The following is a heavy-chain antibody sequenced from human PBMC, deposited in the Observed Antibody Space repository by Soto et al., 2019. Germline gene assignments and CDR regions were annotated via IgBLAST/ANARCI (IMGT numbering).Heavy chain of an antibody. CDR2: MIPILGIA. D-gene: IGHD6-13*01. CDR1: GSTFSSYT. CDR3: ASIAAAGPDY. V-gene: IGHV1-69*02. J-gene: IGHJ4*02. Sequence: QVPLVQSGAEVKKPGSSVKVSCKASGSTFSSYTISWVRQAPGQGLEWMGRMIPILGIANYAQKFQSRVTSTADKPTSTAYMELSSLRSEDTAVYYCASIAAAGPDYWGQGTLVTVSS.